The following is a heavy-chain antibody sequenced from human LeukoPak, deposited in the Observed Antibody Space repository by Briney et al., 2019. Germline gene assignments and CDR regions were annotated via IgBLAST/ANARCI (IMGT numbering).Heavy chain of an antibody. CDR2: IKQDGSQI. CDR3: AREYCSGTSCYGYFDY. D-gene: IGHD2-2*01. V-gene: IGHV3-7*01. Sequence: PGGSLRLSCATSGFTFSSYWMSWVRRAPGKGLEWVANIKQDGSQIFYVDSVKGRFTISRDTAKNSLSLQMNSLRAEDTAVCYCAREYCSGTSCYGYFDYWGQGTLVTVSS. CDR1: GFTFSSYW. J-gene: IGHJ4*02.